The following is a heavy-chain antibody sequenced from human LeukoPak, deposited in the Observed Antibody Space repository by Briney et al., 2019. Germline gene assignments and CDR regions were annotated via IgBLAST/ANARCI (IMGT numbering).Heavy chain of an antibody. D-gene: IGHD7-27*01. Sequence: ASVNVSCKASGYTFTRYGISWVRQAPGQGLEWMGWISTYNGNTDYAQKVQGRVTMTTDTSTSTAYMELRSLRSDDTAVYYCARDGVLGTDDYWGQGTLVTVSS. CDR1: GYTFTRYG. CDR3: ARDGVLGTDDY. CDR2: ISTYNGNT. J-gene: IGHJ4*02. V-gene: IGHV1-18*01.